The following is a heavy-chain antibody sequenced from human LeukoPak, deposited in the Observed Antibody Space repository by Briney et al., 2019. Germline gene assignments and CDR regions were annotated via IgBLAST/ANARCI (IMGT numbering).Heavy chain of an antibody. Sequence: ASVKVSCKASGGTFSSYAISWVRQAPGQGLEWMGRIIPILGIANYAQKFQGRVTITADKSTSAAYMELSSLRSEDTAVYYCARDLSGHDKVYYYYGMDVWGQGTTVTVSS. D-gene: IGHD1-14*01. V-gene: IGHV1-69*04. CDR1: GGTFSSYA. J-gene: IGHJ6*02. CDR2: IIPILGIA. CDR3: ARDLSGHDKVYYYYGMDV.